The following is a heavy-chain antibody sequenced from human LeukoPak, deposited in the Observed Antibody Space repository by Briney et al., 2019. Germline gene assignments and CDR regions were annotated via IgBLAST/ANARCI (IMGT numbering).Heavy chain of an antibody. V-gene: IGHV3-9*01. CDR3: ARASGYCSSTSCPPDS. Sequence: PGGSLRLSCAASGFTFDDYAMHWVRQAPGKGLEWVSGISWNSGSIGYADSVKGRFTISRDNAKNSLYLQMNSLRAEDTALYYCARASGYCSSTSCPPDSWGQGTLVTVSS. CDR2: ISWNSGSI. CDR1: GFTFDDYA. D-gene: IGHD2-2*01. J-gene: IGHJ4*02.